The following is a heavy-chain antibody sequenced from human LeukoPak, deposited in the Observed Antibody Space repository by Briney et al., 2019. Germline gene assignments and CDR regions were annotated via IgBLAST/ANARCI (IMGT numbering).Heavy chain of an antibody. CDR3: ARSTAVAGEYYFDY. D-gene: IGHD6-19*01. Sequence: GGSLRLSCAASGFTFSSYEMNWVRQAPGKGLEWVSYISSSGSTIYYADSVKGRFTISRDNAKNSLYLQMNSLRAVDTAVYYCARSTAVAGEYYFDYWGQGTLVTVSS. CDR2: ISSSGSTI. V-gene: IGHV3-48*03. J-gene: IGHJ4*02. CDR1: GFTFSSYE.